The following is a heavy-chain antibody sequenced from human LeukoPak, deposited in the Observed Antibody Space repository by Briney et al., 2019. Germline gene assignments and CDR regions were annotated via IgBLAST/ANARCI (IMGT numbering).Heavy chain of an antibody. V-gene: IGHV3-21*01. CDR3: ARDLGRLGTPGDY. D-gene: IGHD3/OR15-3a*01. J-gene: IGHJ4*02. Sequence: GGSLRLSCAASGFTFSSYSINWVRQAPGKGLEWVSSISSSSDYIFYADSVKGRFTTSRDNAKNSLYLQMNSLRAEDTAAYYCARDLGRLGTPGDYWGQGTLVTVSS. CDR1: GFTFSSYS. CDR2: ISSSSDYI.